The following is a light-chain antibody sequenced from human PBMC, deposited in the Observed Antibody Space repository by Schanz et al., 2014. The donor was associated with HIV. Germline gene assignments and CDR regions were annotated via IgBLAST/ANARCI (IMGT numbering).Light chain of an antibody. CDR3: KQYSNAPYT. V-gene: IGKV3-11*01. J-gene: IGKJ2*01. Sequence: EIVLTQSPATLSLSPGERATLSCRASQSVVYYFAWPQQKPGQAPRVLIYGASNRATGGPGRFSGSGSGTDFTLTISSLEPEDFAVYYCKQYSNAPYTFGQGTRLEIK. CDR2: GAS. CDR1: QSVVYY.